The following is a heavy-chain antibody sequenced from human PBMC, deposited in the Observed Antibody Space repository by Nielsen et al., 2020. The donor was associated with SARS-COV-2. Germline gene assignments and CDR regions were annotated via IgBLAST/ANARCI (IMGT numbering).Heavy chain of an antibody. D-gene: IGHD4-17*01. CDR1: GFTFSSYG. CDR3: ARVGDDYGDYFVDY. Sequence: GESLKISCAASGFTFSSYGMHWVRQAPGKGLEWVAVIWYDGSNKYYADSVKGRFTISRDNAKNSLYLQMNSLRAEDTAVYYCARVGDDYGDYFVDYWGQGTLVTVSS. V-gene: IGHV3-33*01. CDR2: IWYDGSNK. J-gene: IGHJ4*02.